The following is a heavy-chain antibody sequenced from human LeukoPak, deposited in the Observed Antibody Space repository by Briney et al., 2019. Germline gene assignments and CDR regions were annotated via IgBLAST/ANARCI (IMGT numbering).Heavy chain of an antibody. CDR1: GCTFDNYA. CDR2: ISWISGSI. D-gene: IGHD4-17*01. CDR3: AKVPELTVTRSFDH. V-gene: IGHV3-9*01. J-gene: IGHJ4*02. Sequence: GGSVRLSCKASGCTFDNYAMHWVRQAPGQGLEWVAGISWISGSISYADNFKGRFTITRDNAKNSLYLQMNSLRAEDTALYYCAKVPELTVTRSFDHGGEGTLVTVLS.